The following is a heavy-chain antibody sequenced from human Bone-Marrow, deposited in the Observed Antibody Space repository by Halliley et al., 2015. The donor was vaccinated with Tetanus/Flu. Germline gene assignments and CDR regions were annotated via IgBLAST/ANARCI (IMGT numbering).Heavy chain of an antibody. J-gene: IGHJ4*02. Sequence: LEWVSVIYRGGKTYYADAVKGRFTISRDHSKNTLYLQMTNLRGEDTAIYYCAGSKQSYGDNGLGYWGQGTLVTVSS. V-gene: IGHV3-53*01. CDR2: IYRGGKT. CDR3: AGSKQSYGDNGLGY. D-gene: IGHD2-21*02.